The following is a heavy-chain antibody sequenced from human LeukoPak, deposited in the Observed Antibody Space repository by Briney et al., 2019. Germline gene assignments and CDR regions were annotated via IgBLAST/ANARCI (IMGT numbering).Heavy chain of an antibody. J-gene: IGHJ4*02. D-gene: IGHD6-13*01. CDR3: AKALYSSSWYGLY. CDR2: ISGSGGST. Sequence: GGSLRLSCAASGFTFSSYGMSWVRQAPGQGLEWFSGISGSGGSTYYADSVKGRFTIPRHDSKNTLYLQMNSLRSEDTAVYYSAKALYSSSWYGLYWGQGTLVTVSS. V-gene: IGHV3-23*01. CDR1: GFTFSSYG.